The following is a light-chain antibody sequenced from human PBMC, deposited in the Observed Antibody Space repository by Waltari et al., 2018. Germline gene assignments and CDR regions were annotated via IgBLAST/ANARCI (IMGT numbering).Light chain of an antibody. V-gene: IGKV2-30*01. CDR3: MQASHWPYT. CDR2: KVS. Sequence: DVVMTQSPLSLPVSLGQPASISCRSSHGLVYTDGNTYLSWFHQRPGQSPRRLIYKVSNRDSGVPDRFTGSGSGTEFTLNINRVEAEDVGIYSCMQASHWPYTFGQGTKLGIK. J-gene: IGKJ2*01. CDR1: HGLVYTDGNTY.